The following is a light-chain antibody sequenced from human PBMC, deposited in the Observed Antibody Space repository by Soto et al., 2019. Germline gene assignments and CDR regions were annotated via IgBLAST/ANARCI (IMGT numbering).Light chain of an antibody. CDR1: QSVSSH. J-gene: IGKJ1*01. CDR2: DAS. V-gene: IGKV3-11*01. Sequence: EIVLTQSPGTLSLSPGERATLSCSASQSVSSHLAWYQQKPGHAPRLLIYDASNRATGIPARFSGSGSGTDFTLTISSLEPEDFAVYHCVQRTTWPWTCGQGSTVEIK. CDR3: VQRTTWPWT.